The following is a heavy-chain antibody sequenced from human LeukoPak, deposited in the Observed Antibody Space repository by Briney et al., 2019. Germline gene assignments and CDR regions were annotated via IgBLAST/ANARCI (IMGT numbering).Heavy chain of an antibody. Sequence: GGSLRLSCAASGFTVSSNYMSWVRQAPGKGLVWVSRINSDGSSTSYADSVKGRFTISRDNAKNMLYLQMNSLRAEDTAVYYCARATRYSSGWTYYYYGMDVWGQGTTVTVSS. J-gene: IGHJ6*02. V-gene: IGHV3-74*01. CDR3: ARATRYSSGWTYYYYGMDV. D-gene: IGHD6-19*01. CDR1: GFTVSSNY. CDR2: INSDGSST.